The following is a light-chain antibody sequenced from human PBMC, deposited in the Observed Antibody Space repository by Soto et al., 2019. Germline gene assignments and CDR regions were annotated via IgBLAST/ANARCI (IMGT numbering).Light chain of an antibody. CDR1: SSDVGIYKY. J-gene: IGLJ3*02. CDR2: EVS. CDR3: NSYTNSYTLV. Sequence: QSALTQPASVSGSPGQSITISCTGTSSDVGIYKYVSWYQHHPGKAPKLMIYEVSNRPSGVSNRFSGSKSGNTASLTISGLQAEDEADYYCNSYTNSYTLVFGGGTKLTVL. V-gene: IGLV2-14*01.